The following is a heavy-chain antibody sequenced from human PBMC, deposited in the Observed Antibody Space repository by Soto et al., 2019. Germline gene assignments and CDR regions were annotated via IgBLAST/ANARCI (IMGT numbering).Heavy chain of an antibody. J-gene: IGHJ4*02. CDR1: GFTFSSYA. CDR3: ARGPGYYFDY. V-gene: IGHV3-64*01. Sequence: EVQLVESGGGLVQPGGSLRLSCAASGFTFSSYAMHWVRQAPGKGLEYVSAISSNGGSTYYANSVKGRFTISRDNSKNTLYLQMGSLRADDMAVYYCARGPGYYFDYWGQGTLVTVSS. CDR2: ISSNGGST.